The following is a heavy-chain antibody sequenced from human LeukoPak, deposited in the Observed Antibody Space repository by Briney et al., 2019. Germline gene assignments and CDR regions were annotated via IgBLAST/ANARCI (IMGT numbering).Heavy chain of an antibody. CDR2: IYYSGST. J-gene: IGHJ3*02. CDR3: AWELRTRIDI. CDR1: GGSISSSSYY. Sequence: PSETPSLTCTVSGGSISSSSYYWGWIRQPPGKGLEWIGSIYYSGSTYYNPSLKSRVTISVDTSKNQFSLKLSSVTAADTAVYYCAWELRTRIDIWGQGTMVTVSS. D-gene: IGHD7-27*01. V-gene: IGHV4-39*05.